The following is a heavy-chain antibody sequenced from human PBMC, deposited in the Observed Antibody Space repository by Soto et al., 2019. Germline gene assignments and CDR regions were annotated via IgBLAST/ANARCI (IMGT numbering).Heavy chain of an antibody. J-gene: IGHJ3*02. CDR3: ARDPVVVPAAINEGAFDI. CDR1: GFTFSSYS. CDR2: ISSSSSYI. Sequence: GGSLRLSCAASGFTFSSYSMNWVRQAPGKGLEWVSSISSSSSYIYYADSVKGRFTISRDNAKNSLYLQMNSLRAEDTAVYYCARDPVVVPAAINEGAFDIWGQGTMVTVSS. V-gene: IGHV3-21*01. D-gene: IGHD2-2*02.